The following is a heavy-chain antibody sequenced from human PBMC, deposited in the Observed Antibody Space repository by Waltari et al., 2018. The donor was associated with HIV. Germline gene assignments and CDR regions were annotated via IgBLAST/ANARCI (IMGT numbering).Heavy chain of an antibody. V-gene: IGHV4-39*01. CDR2: IFYNGST. CDR3: ARTPRGEQWLAY. CDR1: GGSVSRSTFF. D-gene: IGHD6-19*01. J-gene: IGHJ4*02. Sequence: QLQLQESGPGLVKPSETLSLTCIVSGGSVSRSTFFWGWLRQPLGKGPEWIGSIFYNGSTYYKPSLKTQVTISIDAPKEQFSLRLNSVTVADTGVYYCARTPRGEQWLAYWGQGTQVTVSS.